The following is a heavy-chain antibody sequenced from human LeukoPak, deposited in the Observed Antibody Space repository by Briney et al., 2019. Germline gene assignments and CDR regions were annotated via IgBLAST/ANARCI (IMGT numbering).Heavy chain of an antibody. J-gene: IGHJ5*02. CDR2: IYFSGTT. CDR3: ARDAHCTGVSCYSPYNWFDP. CDR1: GFTFSNAW. Sequence: GSLRLSCAASGFTFSNAWMSWVRQPPGKGLEWIGSIYFSGTTYYNPSLQSRVTISVDTAKNQFSLKVTSVTAADTAAYYCARDAHCTGVSCYSPYNWFDPWGQGTLVTVSS. V-gene: IGHV4-4*02. D-gene: IGHD2-15*01.